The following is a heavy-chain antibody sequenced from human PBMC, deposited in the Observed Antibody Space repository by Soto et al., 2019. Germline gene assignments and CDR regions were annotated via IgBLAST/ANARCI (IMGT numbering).Heavy chain of an antibody. CDR3: ARGRHCTSTSCFGFHSIWFDP. D-gene: IGHD2-2*01. Sequence: SQTLSLTWTPAARPITGHYWGWIRQPPDKALEYIGHSYHTGSTRYNPSPTSRVTISLDTSREQFSLKLTSVTAADTAVYYCARGRHCTSTSCFGFHSIWFDPWGQGTLVTVSS. V-gene: IGHV4-59*11. CDR1: ARPITGHY. CDR2: SYHTGST. J-gene: IGHJ5*02.